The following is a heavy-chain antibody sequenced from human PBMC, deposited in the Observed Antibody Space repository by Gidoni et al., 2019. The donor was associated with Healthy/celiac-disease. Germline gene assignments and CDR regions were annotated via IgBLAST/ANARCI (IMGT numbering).Heavy chain of an antibody. V-gene: IGHV3-21*01. CDR2: ISSSSSYI. D-gene: IGHD2-15*01. CDR1: GFTFSSYR. Sequence: EVQLVESGGGLVKPGGSLRLSCAASGFTFSSYRMNWVRQAPGKGLEWVSSISSSSSYIYYADSVKGRFTISRDNAKNSLYLQMNSLRAEDTAVYYCARDAVRCCSGGSCYPGYWGQGTLVTVSS. CDR3: ARDAVRCCSGGSCYPGY. J-gene: IGHJ4*02.